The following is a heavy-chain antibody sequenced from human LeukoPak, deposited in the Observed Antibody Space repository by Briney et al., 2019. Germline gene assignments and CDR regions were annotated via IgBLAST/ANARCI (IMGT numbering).Heavy chain of an antibody. D-gene: IGHD3-3*01. CDR3: ARGGGYHDFWSGPQDYYYMDV. Sequence: GGSLRLSCAASGFTFSSYSMNWVRQAPGKGLEWVSSISSSSSYIYYADSVKGRFTISRDNAKNSLYLQMNSLRAEDTAGYYCARGGGYHDFWSGPQDYYYMDVWGKGTTVTVSS. V-gene: IGHV3-21*01. CDR1: GFTFSSYS. CDR2: ISSSSSYI. J-gene: IGHJ6*03.